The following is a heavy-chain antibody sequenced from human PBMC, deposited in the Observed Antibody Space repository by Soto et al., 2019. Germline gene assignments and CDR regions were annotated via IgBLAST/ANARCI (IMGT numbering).Heavy chain of an antibody. CDR1: GFTFTRYS. Sequence: GGSVRLSCAASGFTFTRYSMNWVRQAPGKGLEWVSSISSTTNYIYYADSMKGRFTVSRDNAKNSVYLDMNSLSAEDTAVYYCARESEDLTSNFDYWGQGTLVTVPQ. J-gene: IGHJ4*02. V-gene: IGHV3-21*01. CDR3: ARESEDLTSNFDY. CDR2: ISSTTNYI.